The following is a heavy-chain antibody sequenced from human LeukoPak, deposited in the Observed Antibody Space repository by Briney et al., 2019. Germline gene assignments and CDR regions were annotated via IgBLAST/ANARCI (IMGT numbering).Heavy chain of an antibody. V-gene: IGHV3-15*01. J-gene: IGHJ3*02. CDR3: TTDRYGNAFDI. Sequence: GGSLRLSCAASGFTFSNAWLSWVRQAPGKGLEWVGRIKNKTDGGTTDYAAPVKGRFTISRDDSKNTLYLQMNSLKTEDTAVYYCTTDRYGNAFDIWGQGTMVTVSS. CDR1: GFTFSNAW. D-gene: IGHD3-16*02. CDR2: IKNKTDGGTT.